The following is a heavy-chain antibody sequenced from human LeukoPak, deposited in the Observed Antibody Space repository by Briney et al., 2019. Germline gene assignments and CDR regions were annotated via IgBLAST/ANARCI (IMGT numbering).Heavy chain of an antibody. CDR3: ARRGYSYGVYYYMDV. D-gene: IGHD5-18*01. Sequence: SETLSLTCTVSGGSISSYYWSWIRQPPGKGLEWIGYIYYSGSTNYNPSLKSRVTISVDTSKNQFSLKLSSVTAADTAVYYCARRGYSYGVYYYMDVWGKGATVTVSS. CDR2: IYYSGST. CDR1: GGSISSYY. J-gene: IGHJ6*03. V-gene: IGHV4-59*08.